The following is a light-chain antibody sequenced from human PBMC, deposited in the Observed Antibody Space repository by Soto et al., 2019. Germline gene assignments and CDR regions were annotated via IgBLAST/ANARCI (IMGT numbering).Light chain of an antibody. CDR3: CSYAGSSTFYV. V-gene: IGLV2-23*02. CDR2: EVS. J-gene: IGLJ1*01. Sequence: SERNRPASGYGSHGHWITISCTETSSDVGSYNLVSWYQQHPGKAPKLMIYEVSKWPSGVSNRFSGSKSGNTASLTISGLQAEDEADYYCCSYAGSSTFYVFGTGTKVTVL. CDR1: SSDVGSYNL.